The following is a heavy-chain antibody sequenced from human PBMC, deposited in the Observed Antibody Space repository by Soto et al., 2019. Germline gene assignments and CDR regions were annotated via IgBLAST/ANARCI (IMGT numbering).Heavy chain of an antibody. J-gene: IGHJ4*02. Sequence: SETLSLTCTVSGGSISSDGYYWSWIRQHPGKGLEWIGYIYYSGSTYYNPSLKSRVTISVDTSKNQFSLKLSSVTAADTAVYYCARGVTLVRGVIHTPYFDYWGQGALVTVSS. V-gene: IGHV4-31*03. CDR1: GGSISSDGYY. CDR3: ARGVTLVRGVIHTPYFDY. D-gene: IGHD3-10*01. CDR2: IYYSGST.